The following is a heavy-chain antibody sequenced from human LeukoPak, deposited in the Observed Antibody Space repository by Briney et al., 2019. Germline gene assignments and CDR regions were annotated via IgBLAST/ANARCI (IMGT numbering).Heavy chain of an antibody. CDR2: VHYSGST. D-gene: IGHD5-12*01. CDR1: GASISNSAYY. Sequence: SETLSLSCTVSGASISNSAYYWLWIRQPPGEGLECIRTVHYSGSTFYNPSLKSRVNISVDTSKNQFSLQLSSVTAADTAVYYCARQGGYASPFDYWGQGTLVTVSS. J-gene: IGHJ4*02. CDR3: ARQGGYASPFDY. V-gene: IGHV4-39*01.